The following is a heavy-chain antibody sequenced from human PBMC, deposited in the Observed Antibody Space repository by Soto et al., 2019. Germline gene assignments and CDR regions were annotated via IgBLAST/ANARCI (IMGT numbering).Heavy chain of an antibody. V-gene: IGHV1-18*01. CDR2: ISAYNGNT. CDR3: ARDLHGDPYY. D-gene: IGHD4-17*01. CDR1: GYTFTSYG. Sequence: QVQLVPSGAEVKKPGASVKVSCKASGYTFTSYGIIWVRQAPGQVLEWMGWISAYNGNTNYAQKLKGRVTMTTDTSTRTAYMERRSLRSDDTAVYYCARDLHGDPYYWGQGTLVTVSS. J-gene: IGHJ4*02.